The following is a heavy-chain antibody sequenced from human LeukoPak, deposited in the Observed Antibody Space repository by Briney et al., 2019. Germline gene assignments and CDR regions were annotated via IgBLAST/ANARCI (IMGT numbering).Heavy chain of an antibody. CDR3: AREMTTVTTYFDY. J-gene: IGHJ4*02. Sequence: GSLRLPCAASGFTFSSYEMNWVRQAPGKGLEWVSYISSSGITIYYADSVKGRFTISRDNAKNSLYLQMNSLRAEDTAVYYCAREMTTVTTYFDYWGQGTLVTVSS. CDR2: ISSSGITI. D-gene: IGHD4-17*01. CDR1: GFTFSSYE. V-gene: IGHV3-48*03.